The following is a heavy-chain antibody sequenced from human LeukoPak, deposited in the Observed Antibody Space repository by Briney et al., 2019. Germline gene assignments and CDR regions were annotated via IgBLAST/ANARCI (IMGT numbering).Heavy chain of an antibody. CDR3: AKNRVVFNWNYAYYFDD. J-gene: IGHJ4*02. D-gene: IGHD1-7*01. CDR2: ISYDGSDK. V-gene: IGHV3-30*18. CDR1: GFIFSNYA. Sequence: GRSLRLSCAASGFIFSNYAMHWVRQAPGKGLEWVAIISYDGSDKYYADSVKGRFTISRDNSKNTLFLQMNSLRPEDTALYYCAKNRVVFNWNYAYYFDDWGQGTLVTVSS.